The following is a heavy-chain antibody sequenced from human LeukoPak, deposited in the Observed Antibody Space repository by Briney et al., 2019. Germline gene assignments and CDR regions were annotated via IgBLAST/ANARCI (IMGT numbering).Heavy chain of an antibody. J-gene: IGHJ4*02. D-gene: IGHD4-17*01. Sequence: GGSLRLSCVASGFTFSSYGMNWVRQAPGKGLEWVSAISGSGGSTEYADSVKGRFTISRDNSKNTLYLQMNSLRAEDTAVYYCARVLGDYGDYGGYDYWGQGTLVTVSS. V-gene: IGHV3-23*01. CDR1: GFTFSSYG. CDR3: ARVLGDYGDYGGYDY. CDR2: ISGSGGST.